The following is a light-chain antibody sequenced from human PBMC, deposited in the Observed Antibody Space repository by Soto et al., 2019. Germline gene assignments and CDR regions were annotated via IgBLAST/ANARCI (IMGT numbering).Light chain of an antibody. V-gene: IGKV1-6*01. CDR3: LLDYAYFWA. CDR1: QDIINY. Sequence: PSSLSASVGYRFTINCRASQDIINYLHWYQQKSGEAPKLLIYAASTLESGVPSRFSGSGSGRDFTLTISSLQPEDFATYYCLLDYAYFWAFGQGTKVDIK. CDR2: AAS. J-gene: IGKJ1*01.